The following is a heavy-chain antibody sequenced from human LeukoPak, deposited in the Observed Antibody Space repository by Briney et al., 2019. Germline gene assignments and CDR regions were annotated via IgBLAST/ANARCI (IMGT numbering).Heavy chain of an antibody. J-gene: IGHJ5*02. D-gene: IGHD1-20*01. Sequence: ASVKVSCKVSGYTLTELSMHWVRQAPGKGLEWMGGFDPEDGETIYAQKFQGRVTMTEDTSTDTAYMELSSLRSEDPAVYYFAKVVYNWNHNWFDPWGQGTLVTVSS. CDR1: GYTLTELS. CDR2: FDPEDGET. CDR3: AKVVYNWNHNWFDP. V-gene: IGHV1-24*01.